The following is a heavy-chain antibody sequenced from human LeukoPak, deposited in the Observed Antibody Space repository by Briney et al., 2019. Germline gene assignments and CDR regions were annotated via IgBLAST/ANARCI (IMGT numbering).Heavy chain of an antibody. D-gene: IGHD3-10*01. Sequence: SETLSLTCTVSGGSISSSSYYWGWIRQPPGKGLEWIVSIYYSGSTYYNPSLKSRVTISVDTSKNQFSLKLSSVTAADTAVYYCARQMEDKSLVWIGELKKYYYYYMDVWGKGTTVTVSS. V-gene: IGHV4-39*07. J-gene: IGHJ6*03. CDR3: ARQMEDKSLVWIGELKKYYYYYMDV. CDR1: GGSISSSSYY. CDR2: IYYSGST.